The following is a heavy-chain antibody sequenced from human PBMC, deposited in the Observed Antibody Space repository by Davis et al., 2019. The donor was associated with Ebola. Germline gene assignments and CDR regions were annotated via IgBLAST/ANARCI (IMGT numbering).Heavy chain of an antibody. D-gene: IGHD3-22*01. Sequence: GGSLRLSCAASGFTVSSNYMSWVRQAPGKGLEWVSVIYSGGSTYYADSVKGRFTISSDNAKNSLYLQMNSLRAEDTAVYYCARASGSSGYYARYYFDYWGQGTLVTVSS. J-gene: IGHJ4*02. CDR2: IYSGGST. V-gene: IGHV3-53*01. CDR3: ARASGSSGYYARYYFDY. CDR1: GFTVSSNY.